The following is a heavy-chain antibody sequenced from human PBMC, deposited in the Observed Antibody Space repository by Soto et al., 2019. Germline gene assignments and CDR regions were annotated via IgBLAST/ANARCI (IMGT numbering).Heavy chain of an antibody. CDR3: ARAISGYVS. J-gene: IGHJ5*02. V-gene: IGHV1-3*04. CDR1: GITYTTYA. CDR2: INTGNGNT. Sequence: QVQLVQSGAEVKKPGASVKVACKASGITYTTYAIHWVRQAPGQGLEWMGWINTGNGNTRYSQRFQGRGTLTTDTSASTAYMDVSSLTSEDTAVYYCARAISGYVSWGQGTLITVSS. D-gene: IGHD5-12*01.